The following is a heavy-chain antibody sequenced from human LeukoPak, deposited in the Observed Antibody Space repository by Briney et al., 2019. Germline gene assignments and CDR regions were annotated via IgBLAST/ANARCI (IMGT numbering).Heavy chain of an antibody. Sequence: GASVKVSCKVFGYTLTKLPIHWVRQAPGKGLEWVGGFDPEDGETTYAQKFQGRVTMTEDTSADTAYMEVSGLRSEDTAVYYCATRTTGTTDALDIWGQGTMVTVSS. CDR2: FDPEDGET. CDR3: ATRTTGTTDALDI. V-gene: IGHV1-24*01. J-gene: IGHJ3*02. CDR1: GYTLTKLP. D-gene: IGHD1-1*01.